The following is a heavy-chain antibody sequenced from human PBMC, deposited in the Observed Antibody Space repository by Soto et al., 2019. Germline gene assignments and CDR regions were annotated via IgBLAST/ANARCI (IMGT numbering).Heavy chain of an antibody. J-gene: IGHJ4*02. D-gene: IGHD4-17*01. CDR1: GLTFSSYA. Sequence: PGGSLRLSCAASGLTFSSYAMSWVRQAPGKGLEWVSAISGSGGSTYYADSVKGRFTVSRDNSKNTLYLQMNSLRAEDTAVYYCAKIIFAKYGDRLLDYWGQGTLVTVSS. CDR2: ISGSGGST. CDR3: AKIIFAKYGDRLLDY. V-gene: IGHV3-23*01.